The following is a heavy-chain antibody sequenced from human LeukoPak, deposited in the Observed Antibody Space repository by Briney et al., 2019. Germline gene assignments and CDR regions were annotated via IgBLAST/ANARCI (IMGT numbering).Heavy chain of an antibody. D-gene: IGHD6-19*01. Sequence: GGSLRLSCAASGFTFSSHWMHWVRQAPGKGLVWVSRINGAGSSTSYADSVKGRFTVSRDNAKNTLNLQMNSLRAEDTAVYYCARDLFFSDAGYSSGWRAEYFHHWGQGTLVAVSS. J-gene: IGHJ1*01. CDR3: ARDLFFSDAGYSSGWRAEYFHH. CDR2: INGAGSST. V-gene: IGHV3-74*01. CDR1: GFTFSSHW.